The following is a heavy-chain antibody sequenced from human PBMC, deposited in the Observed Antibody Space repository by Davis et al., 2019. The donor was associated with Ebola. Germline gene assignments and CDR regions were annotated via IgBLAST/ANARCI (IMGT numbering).Heavy chain of an antibody. Sequence: ASVKVSCKASGYTFTSYDINWVRQATGQGLEWMGWMNPNSGNTGFAQKFQGRVTMTRNTSISTAYMELSSLRSEDTAVYYCARAIWGTVTTNYWGQGTLVTVSS. CDR1: GYTFTSYD. V-gene: IGHV1-8*01. J-gene: IGHJ4*02. CDR2: MNPNSGNT. D-gene: IGHD4-17*01. CDR3: ARAIWGTVTTNY.